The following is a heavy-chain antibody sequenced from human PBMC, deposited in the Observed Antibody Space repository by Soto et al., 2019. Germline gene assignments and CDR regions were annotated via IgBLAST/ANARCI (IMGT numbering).Heavy chain of an antibody. D-gene: IGHD3-3*01. CDR3: ARGRGVTIFGVVIIPDYYYYYMDV. CDR2: MNPNSGNT. J-gene: IGHJ6*03. CDR1: GYTFTSYD. V-gene: IGHV1-8*01. Sequence: ASVKVSCKASGYTFTSYDINWVRQATGQGLEWMGWMNPNSGNTGYAQKFQGRVTMTRNTSISTAYMELSSLRSEDTAVYYCARGRGVTIFGVVIIPDYYYYYMDVWGKGTTVTVSS.